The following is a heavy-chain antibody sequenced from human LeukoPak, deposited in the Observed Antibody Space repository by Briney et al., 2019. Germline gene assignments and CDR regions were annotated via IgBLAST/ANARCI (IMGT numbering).Heavy chain of an antibody. CDR3: ATQYYYDSSGLGG. J-gene: IGHJ4*02. D-gene: IGHD3-22*01. CDR2: ISWNSGSI. CDR1: GFTFDDYA. V-gene: IGHV3-9*03. Sequence: GGSLRLSCAASGFTFDDYAMHWVRQAPGKGLEWVSGISWNSGSIGYADSVKGRFTISRDNAKNSLYLQMNSLRAEDMALYYCATQYYYDSSGLGGWGQGTLVTVSS.